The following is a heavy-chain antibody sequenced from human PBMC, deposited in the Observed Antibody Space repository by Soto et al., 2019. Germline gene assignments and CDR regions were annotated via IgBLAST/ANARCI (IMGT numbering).Heavy chain of an antibody. CDR3: ARELDYLRGNYRYDFDY. V-gene: IGHV1-3*01. D-gene: IGHD3-16*02. Sequence: QVQLVQSGAEVKKPGTSVKVSCKTSGFTFTTYAIHWVRQAPGQRLEWMGWINAGNGNTKYSQKFQGRVTITRDTSATTAYMDLSSLRSEDTAVYYCARELDYLRGNYRYDFDYWGQGTLVTVSS. CDR2: INAGNGNT. J-gene: IGHJ4*02. CDR1: GFTFTTYA.